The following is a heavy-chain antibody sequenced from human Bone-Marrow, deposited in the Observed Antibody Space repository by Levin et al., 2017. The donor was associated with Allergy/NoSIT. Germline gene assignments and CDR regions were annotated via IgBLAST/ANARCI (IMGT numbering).Heavy chain of an antibody. V-gene: IGHV3-23*01. D-gene: IGHD7-27*01. J-gene: IGHJ4*02. CDR1: GFTFSGFA. CDR2: ISASGSST. Sequence: LSLPCAASGFTFSGFAMSWVRQAPGKGLEWVSGISASGSSTYYADSVKGRFTISRDNSKNTVYLQMNSLSAEDTAGYYCAKDRRGTSKLGLFDYWGQGTLVTVSS. CDR3: AKDRRGTSKLGLFDY.